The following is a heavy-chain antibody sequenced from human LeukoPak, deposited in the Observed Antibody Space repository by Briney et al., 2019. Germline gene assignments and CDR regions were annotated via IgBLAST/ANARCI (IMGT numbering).Heavy chain of an antibody. CDR1: GFTFCTYW. CDR2: IRKKANSYTT. CDR3: ASNFRAAAGPLAFDY. V-gene: IGHV3-72*01. J-gene: IGHJ4*02. Sequence: GGSLRLSCAASGFTFCTYWMSWVRQAPGKGLEWVGRIRKKANSYTTEYAASVKGRFTISRDDSKNSLYLQMNSLKTDDTAVYYCASNFRAAAGPLAFDYWGQGTLVTVSS. D-gene: IGHD6-13*01.